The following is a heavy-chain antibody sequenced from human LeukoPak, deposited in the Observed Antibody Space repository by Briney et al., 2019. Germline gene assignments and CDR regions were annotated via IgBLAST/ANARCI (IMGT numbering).Heavy chain of an antibody. J-gene: IGHJ4*02. CDR1: GGSISSYY. CDR2: IYYSGNT. CDR3: AREPYYYGSGSYIDC. V-gene: IGHV4-59*01. D-gene: IGHD3-10*01. Sequence: SETLSLTCTVSGGSISSYYWSWIRQTPGKGLEWIGYIYYSGNTNYNPSLKSRVTISVDTSKNQFSLKLSSVTAADTAVYYCAREPYYYGSGSYIDCSGQGTLVTVSS.